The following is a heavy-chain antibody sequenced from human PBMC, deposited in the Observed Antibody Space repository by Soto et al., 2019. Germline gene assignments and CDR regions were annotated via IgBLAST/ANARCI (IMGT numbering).Heavy chain of an antibody. CDR3: ARWGKTGGLDV. CDR1: GFTFRSYV. CDR2: TTYDGSNK. J-gene: IGHJ1*01. Sequence: QVQLVESGGGVVQPGTSLRLSCVGSGFTFRSYVIHWVRQAPGKGLEWVALTTYDGSNKDYGDSVKGRFTISRDNSRNTVDLQMDSLRSEDTALYYCARWGKTGGLDVWGQGTLVSVSS. D-gene: IGHD3-16*01. V-gene: IGHV3-33*05.